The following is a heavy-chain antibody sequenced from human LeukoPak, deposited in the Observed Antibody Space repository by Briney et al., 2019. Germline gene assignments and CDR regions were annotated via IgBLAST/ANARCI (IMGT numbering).Heavy chain of an antibody. CDR2: ISGSGFST. CDR3: AKDQSWTYYDSSGYLDY. J-gene: IGHJ4*02. V-gene: IGHV3-23*01. D-gene: IGHD3-22*01. CDR1: GFTFSSYA. Sequence: QPGGSLRLSCAASGFTFSSYAMNWVRQAPGKGLEWVSVISGSGFSTYYADSVKGRFTISRDNSKNTLYLQMNSLRAEDTAVYCCAKDQSWTYYDSSGYLDYWGQGTLVTVSS.